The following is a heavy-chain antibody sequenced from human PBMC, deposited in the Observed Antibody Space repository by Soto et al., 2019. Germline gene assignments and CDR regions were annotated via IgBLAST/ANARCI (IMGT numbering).Heavy chain of an antibody. CDR1: GYTLTELS. Sequence: ETGASVKVSCKVSGYTLTELSMHWVRQAPGKGLEWMGGMNPNSGNTGYAQKFQGRVTMTRNTSISTAYMELSSLRSEDTAVYYCARGREGLWFGELTLAPAYYYYMDVWGKGTTVTVSS. J-gene: IGHJ6*03. CDR3: ARGREGLWFGELTLAPAYYYYMDV. V-gene: IGHV1-8*01. D-gene: IGHD3-10*01. CDR2: MNPNSGNT.